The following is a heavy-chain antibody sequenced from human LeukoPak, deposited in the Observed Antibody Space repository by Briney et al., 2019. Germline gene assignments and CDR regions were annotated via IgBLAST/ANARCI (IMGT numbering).Heavy chain of an antibody. D-gene: IGHD1-26*01. Sequence: GGSLRLSCAVSGFTFSGFWMSWSRQAPGKGLEWVSTIIDSGNSIYYADSAEGRFTISRDNSKNTLYLQMNSLRAGDTAVYYCAKDPIFSGSYGVFDYWGLGTLVTVSS. CDR3: AKDPIFSGSYGVFDY. CDR2: IIDSGNSI. J-gene: IGHJ4*02. V-gene: IGHV3-23*01. CDR1: GFTFSGFW.